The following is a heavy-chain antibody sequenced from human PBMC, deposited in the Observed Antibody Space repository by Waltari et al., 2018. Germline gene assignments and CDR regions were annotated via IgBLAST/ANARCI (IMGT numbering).Heavy chain of an antibody. CDR3: ARDVSAGLNWFDP. Sequence: QVQLQESGPGLVKPSETLSLTCAVSGYFINRGYHWGWVRQPPGKGMEWIGTNQRTGQTSSNPSLQSRVTISIDTSKNQFSLAVTALTAADTAVYYCARDVSAGLNWFDPWSQGTLVTVSS. J-gene: IGHJ5*01. D-gene: IGHD6-25*01. CDR2: NQRTGQT. V-gene: IGHV4-38-2*02. CDR1: GYFINRGYH.